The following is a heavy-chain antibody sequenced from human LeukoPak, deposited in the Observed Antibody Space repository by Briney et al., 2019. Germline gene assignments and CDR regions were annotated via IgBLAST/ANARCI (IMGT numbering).Heavy chain of an antibody. J-gene: IGHJ4*02. V-gene: IGHV4-34*01. CDR2: INHRGST. CDR3: ARVDDYYDSSGYYFHYFDY. D-gene: IGHD3-22*01. Sequence: SETLSLTCAVYGGSFSGYYWSWIRQPPGKGLEWIGEINHRGSTNYNPSLKSRVTISEDTSKNQFSLKLSSVTAADTAVYYCARVDDYYDSSGYYFHYFDYWGQGTLVTVSS. CDR1: GGSFSGYY.